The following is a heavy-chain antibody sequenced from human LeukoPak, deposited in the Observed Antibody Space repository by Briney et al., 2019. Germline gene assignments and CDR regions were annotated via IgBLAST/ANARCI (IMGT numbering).Heavy chain of an antibody. CDR3: ARGPTTGMVPVWWLQDY. Sequence: SETLSLTCTVSGGSISSYYWSWIRQPRGKGLEWIGYIYYSGSTNYNPSLKSRVTISVDTSKNQFSLKLSSVTAADTAVYYCARGPTTGMVPVWWLQDYWGQGILVTVSS. V-gene: IGHV4-59*12. D-gene: IGHD5-12*01. CDR1: GGSISSYY. CDR2: IYYSGST. J-gene: IGHJ4*02.